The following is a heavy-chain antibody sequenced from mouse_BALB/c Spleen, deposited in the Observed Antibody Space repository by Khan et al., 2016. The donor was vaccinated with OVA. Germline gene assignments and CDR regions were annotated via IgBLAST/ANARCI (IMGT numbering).Heavy chain of an antibody. V-gene: IGHV5-17*02. CDR1: GFTFSSFG. D-gene: IGHD1-1*01. Sequence: EVELVESGGGLVQPGGSRKLSCVASGFTFSSFGMHWVRQAPEKGLEWVAYISGDSYTIYYTDTVKGRFTISRDNPKNTLFLQMTSLMSEDMAMYYCARSYFYGYYFDQWGQGTTLTVSS. CDR2: ISGDSYTI. J-gene: IGHJ2*01. CDR3: ARSYFYGYYFDQ.